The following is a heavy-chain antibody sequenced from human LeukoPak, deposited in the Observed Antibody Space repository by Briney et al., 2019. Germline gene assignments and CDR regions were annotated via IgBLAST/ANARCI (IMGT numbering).Heavy chain of an antibody. D-gene: IGHD6-13*01. CDR2: INHSGST. J-gene: IGHJ4*02. Sequence: SETLYLTCAVYGGSFSGYYWSWIRQPPGKGLEWIGEINHSGSTNYNPSLKSRVTISVDTSKSQFSLKLSSVTAADTAVYYCARGRIAAAAPFDYWGQGTLVTVSS. V-gene: IGHV4-34*01. CDR1: GGSFSGYY. CDR3: ARGRIAAAAPFDY.